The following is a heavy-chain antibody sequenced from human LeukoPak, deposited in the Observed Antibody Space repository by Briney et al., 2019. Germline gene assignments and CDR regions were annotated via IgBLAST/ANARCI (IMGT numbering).Heavy chain of an antibody. J-gene: IGHJ2*01. CDR3: ARHGIAVADFYWYFDL. Sequence: SETLSLTCTVSGGSISSSSYYWGWIRQPPGKGLEWIGSIYYSGSTYYSPSLKSRVTISVDTSKNQFSLKLSSATAADTAVYYCARHGIAVADFYWYFDLWGRGTLVTVSS. CDR2: IYYSGST. D-gene: IGHD6-19*01. CDR1: GGSISSSSYY. V-gene: IGHV4-39*01.